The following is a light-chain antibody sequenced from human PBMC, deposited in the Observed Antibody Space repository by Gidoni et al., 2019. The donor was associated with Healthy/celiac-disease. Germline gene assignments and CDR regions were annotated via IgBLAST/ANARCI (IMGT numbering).Light chain of an antibody. Sequence: EVVLTQYPVTLSLSPGERATLSCRASQSVSSSYLAWYQQKPGQAPRLLIYGASSRATGIPDRFSGSGSGTDFTLTISRLDPEDFAVYYCQQYGSSPRTFGQGTKVEIK. CDR3: QQYGSSPRT. V-gene: IGKV3-20*01. CDR1: QSVSSSY. CDR2: GAS. J-gene: IGKJ1*01.